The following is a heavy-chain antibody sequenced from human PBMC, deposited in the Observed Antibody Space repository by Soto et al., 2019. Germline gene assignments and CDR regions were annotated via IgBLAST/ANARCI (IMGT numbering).Heavy chain of an antibody. Sequence: GXSVKVSCKASGCTFTRYGISWVRQAPGKVLEWMGAXSAYNXNTTSAPKLQGXVTMTTDTXTSTTYMQLRSLRYDDKAVYYCARPTTLRDFDIWGQGTMVTVSS. V-gene: IGHV1-18*01. CDR3: ARPTTLRDFDI. CDR1: GCTFTRYG. J-gene: IGHJ3*02. D-gene: IGHD3-16*01. CDR2: XSAYNXNT.